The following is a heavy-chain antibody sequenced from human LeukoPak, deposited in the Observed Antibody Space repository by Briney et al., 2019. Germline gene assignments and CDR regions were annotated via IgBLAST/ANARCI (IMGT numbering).Heavy chain of an antibody. CDR3: AKNGISYDFWSGFSMDV. CDR1: GFTFSNAW. D-gene: IGHD3-3*01. CDR2: IKSKTDGGTT. J-gene: IGHJ6*03. Sequence: PGGSLRLSCAASGFTFSNAWMSWVRQAPGKGLEWVGRIKSKTDGGTTDYAAPVKGRFTISRDDSKNTLYLQMNSLKTEDTAVYYCAKNGISYDFWSGFSMDVWGKGTTVTVSS. V-gene: IGHV3-15*01.